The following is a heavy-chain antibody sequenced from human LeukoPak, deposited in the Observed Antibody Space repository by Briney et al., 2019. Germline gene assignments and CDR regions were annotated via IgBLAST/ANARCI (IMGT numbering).Heavy chain of an antibody. J-gene: IGHJ4*02. CDR3: ARGSDFWSGSHFDY. CDR2: INHSGST. V-gene: IGHV4-38-2*02. Sequence: PSETLSLTCSVSGYSISSDYFWGWIRQPPGKGLEWIGEINHSGSTNYNPSLKSRVTISVDTSKNQFSLKLSSVTAADTAVYYCARGSDFWSGSHFDYWGQGTLVTVSS. CDR1: GYSISSDYF. D-gene: IGHD3-3*01.